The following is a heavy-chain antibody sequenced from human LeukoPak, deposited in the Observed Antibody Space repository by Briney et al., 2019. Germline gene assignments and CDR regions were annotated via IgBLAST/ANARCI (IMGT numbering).Heavy chain of an antibody. D-gene: IGHD6-19*01. CDR3: ARGYSSGWYAVY. J-gene: IGHJ4*02. CDR1: GFTFSSNY. V-gene: IGHV3-53*01. CDR2: IYSGGST. Sequence: GGSLRLSCAASGFTFSSNYMSWVRQAPGKGLEWVSVIYSGGSTYYADSVKGRFTISRDNSKNTLYLQMNSLRAEDTAVYYCARGYSSGWYAVYWGQGTLVTVSS.